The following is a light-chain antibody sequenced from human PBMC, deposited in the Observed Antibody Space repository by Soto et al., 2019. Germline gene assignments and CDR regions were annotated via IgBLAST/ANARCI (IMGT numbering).Light chain of an antibody. Sequence: SYELTQPPSVSVSPGQTASITCSGNKLGDKYAYWYQQKPGQSPVLVIYQDTKRPSGIPERFSGSNSGNTATLTISGTQAMDEADYYCQAWDSRTAVLGGGTKLTVL. CDR2: QDT. J-gene: IGLJ2*01. V-gene: IGLV3-1*01. CDR3: QAWDSRTAV. CDR1: KLGDKY.